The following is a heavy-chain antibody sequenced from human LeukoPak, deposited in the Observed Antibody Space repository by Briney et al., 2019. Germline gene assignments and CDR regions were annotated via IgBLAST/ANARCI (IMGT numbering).Heavy chain of an antibody. V-gene: IGHV3-9*01. J-gene: IGHJ6*03. CDR3: ARDIVVVVALMDV. CDR1: GFTFDDYA. D-gene: IGHD2-15*01. Sequence: GGSLRLSCAASGFTFDDYAMHWVRQAPGKGLEWVSGISWNSGSIGYADSVKGRFTISRDNAKNSLYLQMNSLRAEDTAVYYCARDIVVVVALMDVWGKGTTVTVSS. CDR2: ISWNSGSI.